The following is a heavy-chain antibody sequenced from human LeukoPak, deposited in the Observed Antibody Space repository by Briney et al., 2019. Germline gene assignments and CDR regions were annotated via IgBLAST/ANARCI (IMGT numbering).Heavy chain of an antibody. CDR3: ARDASGYPGDYYYYYMDV. CDR2: IHYSGST. CDR1: GGPISSGGYY. J-gene: IGHJ6*03. D-gene: IGHD3-3*01. V-gene: IGHV4-31*03. Sequence: SETLSLTCTVSGGPISSGGYYWSWIRQHPGKGLEWIGYIHYSGSTYYNSSLKSRVTISVDTYKNQFSLNLSSVTAADTAVYYCARDASGYPGDYYYYYMDVWGKGTTVTVSS.